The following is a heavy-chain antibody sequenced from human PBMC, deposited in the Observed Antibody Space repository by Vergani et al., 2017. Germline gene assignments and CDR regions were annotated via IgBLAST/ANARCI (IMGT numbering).Heavy chain of an antibody. CDR2: ISGPGLST. D-gene: IGHD2/OR15-2a*01. CDR1: VFTFSNTA. V-gene: IGHV3-23*01. CDR3: VKEKIDLGSYFFDS. J-gene: IGHJ4*01. Sequence: EVHLLESGGGLVQSGGSLRLSCAASVFTFSNTAVSGVRQAPGRGLAWVSSISGPGLSTYYADSVKGRFSISRDNSKDTVFLQMHSLRAEDTSIYYCVKEKIDLGSYFFDSWGHGILVTVSS.